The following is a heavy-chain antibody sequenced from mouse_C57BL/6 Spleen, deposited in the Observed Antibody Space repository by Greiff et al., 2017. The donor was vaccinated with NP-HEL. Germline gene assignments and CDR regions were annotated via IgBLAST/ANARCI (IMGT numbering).Heavy chain of an antibody. CDR2: ISYDGSN. CDR3: ARDRTGTSFDY. V-gene: IGHV3-6*01. CDR1: GYSITSGYY. Sequence: EVQLVESGPGLVKPSQSLSLTCSVTGYSITSGYYWNWIRQFPGNKLEWMGYISYDGSNNYNPSLKNRISITRDTSKNQFFLKLNSVTTEDTATYYCARDRTGTSFDYWGQGTTLTVSS. D-gene: IGHD4-1*01. J-gene: IGHJ2*01.